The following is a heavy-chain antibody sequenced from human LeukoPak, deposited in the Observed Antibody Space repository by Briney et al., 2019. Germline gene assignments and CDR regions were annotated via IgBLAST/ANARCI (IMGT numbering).Heavy chain of an antibody. CDR1: GFTFSRYG. Sequence: GGSLRLSCAASGFTFSRYGMHWVRQTPGKGLEWVAVISYDASNKYYADSVKGRFTISKDNSKNTLYLQMNSLRAEDTAVYYCAKSHGYSYGFDYWGQGTLVTVSS. CDR2: ISYDASNK. CDR3: AKSHGYSYGFDY. V-gene: IGHV3-30*18. D-gene: IGHD5-18*01. J-gene: IGHJ4*02.